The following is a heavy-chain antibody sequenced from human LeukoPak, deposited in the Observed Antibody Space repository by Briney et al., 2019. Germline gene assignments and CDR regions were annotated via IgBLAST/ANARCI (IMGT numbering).Heavy chain of an antibody. V-gene: IGHV4-61*08. CDR2: IYFSGST. Sequence: SETLSLTCTVSGGSISSGGYYWSWIRQHPGKGLECIGYIYFSGSTNYNPSLKSRVTISVDTSKNQFSLKLSSVTAADTAVYYCARVPCGGDCYYWYFDLWGRGTLVTVSS. CDR1: GGSISSGGYY. D-gene: IGHD2-21*02. J-gene: IGHJ2*01. CDR3: ARVPCGGDCYYWYFDL.